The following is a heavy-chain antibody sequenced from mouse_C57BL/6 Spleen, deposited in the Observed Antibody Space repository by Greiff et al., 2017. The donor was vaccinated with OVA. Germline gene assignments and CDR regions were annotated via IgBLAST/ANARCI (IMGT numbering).Heavy chain of an antibody. CDR1: GYTFTSYW. V-gene: IGHV1-50*01. Sequence: QVQLQQPGAELVKPGASVKLSCKASGYTFTSYWMQWVKQRPGQGLEWIGEIDPSDSYTNYNQKFKGKATLTVDTSSSTAYMQLSILTSEDSAVYYCARGTFFDYWGQGTTLTVSS. J-gene: IGHJ2*01. CDR2: IDPSDSYT. CDR3: ARGTFFDY. D-gene: IGHD3-3*01.